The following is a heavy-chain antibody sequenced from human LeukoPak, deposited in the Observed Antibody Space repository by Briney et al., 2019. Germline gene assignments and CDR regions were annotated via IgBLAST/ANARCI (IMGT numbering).Heavy chain of an antibody. CDR3: AREALWFGAHDALDI. D-gene: IGHD3-10*01. Sequence: SETLSLTCAVYGGSFSGYYWSWIRQPPGKGLEWIGEINHSGSTNYNPSLKSRVTISVDKSKNQFSLRLSSVTAADTAVYYCAREALWFGAHDALDIWGQGTMVTVSS. V-gene: IGHV4-34*01. J-gene: IGHJ3*02. CDR1: GGSFSGYY. CDR2: INHSGST.